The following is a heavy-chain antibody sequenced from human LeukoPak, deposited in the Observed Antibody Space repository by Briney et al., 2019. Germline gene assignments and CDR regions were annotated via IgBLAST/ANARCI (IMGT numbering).Heavy chain of an antibody. J-gene: IGHJ6*03. V-gene: IGHV4-39*07. CDR2: IYYSGST. Sequence: SETLSLTCTVSGGSISSNSYYWGWIRQPPGKGLEWIGSIYYSGSTYYNPSLKSRVTISVDTSKNQFSLKLSSVTAADTAVCYCARDGYYYDSSGYYYHYYYMDVWGKGTTVTISS. D-gene: IGHD3-22*01. CDR1: GGSISSNSYY. CDR3: ARDGYYYDSSGYYYHYYYMDV.